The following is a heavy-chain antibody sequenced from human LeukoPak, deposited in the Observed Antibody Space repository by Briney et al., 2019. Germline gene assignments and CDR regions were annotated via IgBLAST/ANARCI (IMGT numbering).Heavy chain of an antibody. V-gene: IGHV3-21*01. CDR3: ARSEWCSSTSCYDAFDI. CDR1: GFTFSSYS. J-gene: IGHJ3*02. Sequence: GGSLRLSCAASGFTFSSYSMNWVRQAPGKGLEWVSSISSSSSYIYYADSVKGRFTISRDNAKNSLYLQMNSLRAEDTAVYYCARSEWCSSTSCYDAFDIWGQGTMATVSS. D-gene: IGHD2-2*01. CDR2: ISSSSSYI.